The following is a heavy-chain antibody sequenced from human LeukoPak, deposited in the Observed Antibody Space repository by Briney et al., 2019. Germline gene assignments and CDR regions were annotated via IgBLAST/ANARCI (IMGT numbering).Heavy chain of an antibody. Sequence: ASVKVSCKASGYTFTGYNMHWVRQAPGQGLEWMGIINPSGGSTSYAQKFQGRVTMTRDTSTSTVYMELSSLRSEDTAVYYCARGRLERCSSTSCYTLVYWGQGTLVTVSS. CDR2: INPSGGST. V-gene: IGHV1-46*01. CDR1: GYTFTGYN. D-gene: IGHD2-2*02. CDR3: ARGRLERCSSTSCYTLVY. J-gene: IGHJ4*02.